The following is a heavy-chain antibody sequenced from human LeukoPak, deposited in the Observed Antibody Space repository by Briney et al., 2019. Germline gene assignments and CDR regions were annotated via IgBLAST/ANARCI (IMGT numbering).Heavy chain of an antibody. Sequence: GESLKISCKGSGYSFTSYWIGWVRQMPGKGLEWMGIIYPGDSDTRYSPSFQGQVTISADKSISTAYLQWSSLKASDTAMYYCARQRCRSTSCPAYFDYWGQGTLVTVSS. CDR3: ARQRCRSTSCPAYFDY. D-gene: IGHD2-2*01. CDR1: GYSFTSYW. J-gene: IGHJ4*02. CDR2: IYPGDSDT. V-gene: IGHV5-51*01.